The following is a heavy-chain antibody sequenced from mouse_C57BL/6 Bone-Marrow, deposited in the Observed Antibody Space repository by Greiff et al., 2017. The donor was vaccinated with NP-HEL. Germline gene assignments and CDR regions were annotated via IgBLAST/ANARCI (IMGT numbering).Heavy chain of an antibody. CDR1: GFNIKDDY. CDR2: IDPENGDT. Sequence: EVQLQQSGAELVRPGASVKLSCTASGFNIKDDYMHWVKQRPEQGLEWIGWIDPENGDTEYASKFQGKATITADTSSNTAYLQLSSLTSEDTAVYYCTTLGGYDDWYFDVWGTGTTVTVSS. CDR3: TTLGGYDDWYFDV. J-gene: IGHJ1*03. V-gene: IGHV14-4*01. D-gene: IGHD2-2*01.